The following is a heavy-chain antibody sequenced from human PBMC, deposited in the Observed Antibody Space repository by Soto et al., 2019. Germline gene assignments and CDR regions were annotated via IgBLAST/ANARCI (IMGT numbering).Heavy chain of an antibody. CDR3: ARVKNYCSSTSCTGFDP. Sequence: QVQLVQSGAEVKKPGSSVKVSCKASGGTFSSYAISWVRQAPGQGLEWMGGIIPIFGTANYAQTFQGRVTITADESTSTAYMELSSLRSEDTAVYYCARVKNYCSSTSCTGFDPWGQGTLVTVSS. D-gene: IGHD2-2*01. V-gene: IGHV1-69*01. CDR1: GGTFSSYA. CDR2: IIPIFGTA. J-gene: IGHJ5*02.